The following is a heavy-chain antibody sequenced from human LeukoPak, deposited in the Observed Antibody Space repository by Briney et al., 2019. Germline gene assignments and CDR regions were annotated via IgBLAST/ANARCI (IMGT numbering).Heavy chain of an antibody. CDR3: ARATSGSSSWYSTYHYYNMDV. CDR1: GFTFSTYW. V-gene: IGHV3-7*01. Sequence: GGSLRLSCAASGFTFSTYWMSWVRQAPGKGLEWVANIKQDGSEKYYVDSVKGRFTISRDNAKNSLFLQMNSLRDEDTAVYYCARATSGSSSWYSTYHYYNMDVWGTGTTVTISS. CDR2: IKQDGSEK. J-gene: IGHJ6*03. D-gene: IGHD6-13*01.